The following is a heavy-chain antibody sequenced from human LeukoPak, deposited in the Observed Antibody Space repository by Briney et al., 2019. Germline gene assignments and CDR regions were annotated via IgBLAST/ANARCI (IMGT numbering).Heavy chain of an antibody. CDR3: ARNIGGCPYGMDV. Sequence: GGSLRLSCVASELTFNNYWMSWVRQAPGKGLEWVANIKEDGSEKYYVDSVKGRFTVSRDNAKNSLYLQMNSLRADDTAVYYCARNIGGCPYGMDVWGKGTTVTVSS. D-gene: IGHD2/OR15-2a*01. J-gene: IGHJ6*04. CDR2: IKEDGSEK. CDR1: ELTFNNYW. V-gene: IGHV3-7*03.